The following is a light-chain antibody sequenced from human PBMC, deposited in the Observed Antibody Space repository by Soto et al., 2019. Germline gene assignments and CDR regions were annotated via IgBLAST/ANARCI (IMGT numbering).Light chain of an antibody. V-gene: IGLV1-40*01. CDR2: GNT. J-gene: IGLJ1*01. CDR3: SSYAGSNNYV. Sequence: QSVLTQPPSVSGAPGQRVTISCTGSNSNIGAGYDVHWYQQLPGTAPKLLIYGNTNRPSGVPDRFSGSKSGNTASLTVSGLQAEDEADYYCSSYAGSNNYVFGTGTKVTVL. CDR1: NSNIGAGYD.